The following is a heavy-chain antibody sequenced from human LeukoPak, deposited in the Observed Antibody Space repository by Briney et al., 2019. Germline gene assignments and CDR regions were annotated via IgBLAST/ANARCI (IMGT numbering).Heavy chain of an antibody. J-gene: IGHJ3*02. D-gene: IGHD1-1*01. CDR3: VRLQPNTGEWAFDI. Sequence: PSETLSLTCTVSGDSISKYYWSWIQQPPGEGLEWIGYISNGGTTKYNPSLKSRVTISVDTSNNQLSLRLSSVTAADTAVYHCVRLQPNTGEWAFDIWGQGTMVSVSS. CDR1: GDSISKYY. V-gene: IGHV4-59*01. CDR2: ISNGGTT.